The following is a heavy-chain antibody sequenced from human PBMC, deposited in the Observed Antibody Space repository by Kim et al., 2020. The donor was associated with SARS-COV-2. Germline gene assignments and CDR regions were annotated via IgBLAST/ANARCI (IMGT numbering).Heavy chain of an antibody. V-gene: IGHV1-46*01. CDR3: AREMRNTYYFDN. D-gene: IGHD3-16*01. CDR1: GYTFTSYY. CDR2: INPNGGAINPSGIAGET. Sequence: ASVKVSCKTSGYTFTSYYIHWVRQAPGRGLEYMGVINPNGGAINPSGIAGETKFAQNFQGRVTMTRDMSTSTVYMELSSLRSEDTAVYYCAREMRNTYYFDNWGQGTLVTVSS. J-gene: IGHJ4*02.